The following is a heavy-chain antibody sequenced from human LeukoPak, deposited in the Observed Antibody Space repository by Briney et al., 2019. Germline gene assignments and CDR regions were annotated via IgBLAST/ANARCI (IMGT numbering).Heavy chain of an antibody. V-gene: IGHV4-34*01. J-gene: IGHJ4*02. Sequence: PSETLSLTCAVYGGSFSGYYWSWIRQPPGKGLEWIGEINHSGSTNYNPSLKSRVTISVDTSKNQFSLKLSSVTAADTAVYYCARDALNTAMGLWGQGTLVTVSS. D-gene: IGHD5-18*01. CDR2: INHSGST. CDR1: GGSFSGYY. CDR3: ARDALNTAMGL.